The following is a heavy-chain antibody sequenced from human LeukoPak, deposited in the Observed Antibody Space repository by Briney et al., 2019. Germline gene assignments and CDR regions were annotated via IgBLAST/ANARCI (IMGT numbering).Heavy chain of an antibody. CDR3: ARQGYPDAFDI. Sequence: EGSLRLSCAASGFTVSSNHMSWVRQAPGKGLEWVSVIYTGGSTYYADSVKGRFTISRDNSKNTLYLQMNSLRAENTAVYYCARQGYPDAFDIWGQGTMVAVSS. J-gene: IGHJ3*02. V-gene: IGHV3-53*01. D-gene: IGHD6-13*01. CDR2: IYTGGST. CDR1: GFTVSSNH.